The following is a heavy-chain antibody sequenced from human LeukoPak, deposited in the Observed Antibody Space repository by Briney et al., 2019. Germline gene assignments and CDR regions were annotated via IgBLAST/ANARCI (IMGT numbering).Heavy chain of an antibody. CDR1: GFTFSSYS. CDR2: ISSSSSTI. J-gene: IGHJ4*02. Sequence: GGSLRLSCAASGFTFSSYSMNWVRQAPGKGLEWVSYISSSSSTIYYADSVKGRFTISRDNAKNSLYLQMNSLRAEDTAVYYCAKAVDYGDYGYFDYWGQGTLVTVSS. CDR3: AKAVDYGDYGYFDY. D-gene: IGHD4-17*01. V-gene: IGHV3-48*04.